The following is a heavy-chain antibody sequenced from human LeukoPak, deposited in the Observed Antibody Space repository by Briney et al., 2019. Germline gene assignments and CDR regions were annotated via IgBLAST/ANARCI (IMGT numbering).Heavy chain of an antibody. CDR1: GFTFSSYG. CDR2: TRYDGSNK. CDR3: ARGSGSLGLGEDYYYMDV. J-gene: IGHJ6*03. D-gene: IGHD1-26*01. V-gene: IGHV3-30*02. Sequence: GGSLRLSCAASGFTFSSYGMYWVRQAPGKGLEWVAFTRYDGSNKYYADSVKGRFTISRDNSKNTLYLQMNSLRAEDTAVYYCARGSGSLGLGEDYYYMDVWGKGTTVTVSS.